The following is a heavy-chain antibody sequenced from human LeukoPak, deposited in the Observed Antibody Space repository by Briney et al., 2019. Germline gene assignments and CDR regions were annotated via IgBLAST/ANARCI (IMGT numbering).Heavy chain of an antibody. CDR2: ISAYNGNT. J-gene: IGHJ6*02. Sequence: GASVKVSCKASGYTFTSYGISWVRQAPGQGLEWMGWISAYNGNTNYAQKFQGRVTMTRNTSISTAYMELSSLRSEDTAVYYCARDYNFEAAAGTDYYYGMDVWGQGTTVTVSS. CDR3: ARDYNFEAAAGTDYYYGMDV. D-gene: IGHD6-13*01. CDR1: GYTFTSYG. V-gene: IGHV1-18*01.